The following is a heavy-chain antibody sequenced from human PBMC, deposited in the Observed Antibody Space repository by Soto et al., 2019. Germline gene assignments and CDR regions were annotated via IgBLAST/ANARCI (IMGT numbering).Heavy chain of an antibody. CDR1: GFTFRSYV. J-gene: IGHJ4*02. CDR3: ALWGTTGGLHV. D-gene: IGHD4-17*01. V-gene: IGHV3-30*19. Sequence: QVQLVESGGGVVQPGTSLRLSCVGSGFTFRSYVIHWVRQAPGKGLEWVALTSYDGSNKYYGDSVKGRFPISRDNSRNTVDLQMDSLILEDTVLYYCALWGTTGGLHVCGQVTLVSVSS. CDR2: TSYDGSNK.